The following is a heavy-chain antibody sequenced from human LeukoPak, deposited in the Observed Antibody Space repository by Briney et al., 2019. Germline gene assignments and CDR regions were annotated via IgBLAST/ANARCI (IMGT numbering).Heavy chain of an antibody. CDR1: GGSFSGYY. V-gene: IGHV4-59*01. Sequence: PSETLSLTCAVYGGSFSGYYWSWIRQPPRKGLEWIGYIYYSGSTNYNPSLKSRVTISVDTSKNQFSLKLSSVTAADTAVYYCARSVEGYCRGGSCYSYSYYMDVWGKGTTVTVPS. CDR3: ARSVEGYCRGGSCYSYSYYMDV. CDR2: IYYSGST. J-gene: IGHJ6*03. D-gene: IGHD2-15*01.